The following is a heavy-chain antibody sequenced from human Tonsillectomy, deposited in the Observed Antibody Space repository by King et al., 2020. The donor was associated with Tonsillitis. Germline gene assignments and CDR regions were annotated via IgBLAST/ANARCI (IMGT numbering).Heavy chain of an antibody. J-gene: IGHJ6*02. CDR1: GFSDSSND. CDR2: IYSGGST. Sequence: VQLVESGGGLIQPGGSLRLSCAASGFSDSSNDMSWVRQAPGMGLEWVSVIYSGGSTYYADSVKGRFTNSRDNSKNTLYLQMNSLRAEDTAVYYCARDHDYYYYGMDVWGQGTTVTVSS. CDR3: ARDHDYYYYGMDV. V-gene: IGHV3-53*01.